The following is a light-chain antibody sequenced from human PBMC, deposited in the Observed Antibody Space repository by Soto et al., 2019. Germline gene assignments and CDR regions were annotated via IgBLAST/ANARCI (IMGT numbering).Light chain of an antibody. V-gene: IGKV1-39*01. CDR1: QSISSY. CDR2: TAS. CDR3: QQSFGTPLT. Sequence: EIQMAESPSSLSASVGDRVTITCRASQSISSYLNWYQQRPGKAPNLLIYTASSLQVGLPSRFSGSGSGTDFTLTISSLQPEDSATYYCQQSFGTPLTFGGGTKVDIK. J-gene: IGKJ4*01.